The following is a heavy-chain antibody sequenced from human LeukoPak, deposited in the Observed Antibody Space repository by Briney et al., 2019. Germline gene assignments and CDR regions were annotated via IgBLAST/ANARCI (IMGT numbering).Heavy chain of an antibody. J-gene: IGHJ6*03. CDR3: AKSIRAYYNMDV. Sequence: GGSLRLSCAASGFTFCSDAMTGVREAPGKGLEWVSAISGSGGNTNYADSVKGRFTISRDNSKNTLYLQMTSLRAQDTAVYYCAKSIRAYYNMDVWGKGTTVTVSS. CDR2: ISGSGGNT. V-gene: IGHV3-23*01. CDR1: GFTFCSDA.